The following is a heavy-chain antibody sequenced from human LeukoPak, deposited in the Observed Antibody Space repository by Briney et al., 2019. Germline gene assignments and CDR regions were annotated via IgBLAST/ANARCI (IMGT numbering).Heavy chain of an antibody. CDR2: ISSSSVTI. CDR3: ARDDKYAFDI. J-gene: IGHJ3*02. Sequence: GGSLRLSCAASGFTFSNYAMAWVRQAPGKGLEWVSYISSSSVTIYYADSVKGRFTISRDNAKNSLSLLMDSLRDEDTALYYCARDDKYAFDIWGQGTMVTVSS. V-gene: IGHV3-48*02. D-gene: IGHD3-22*01. CDR1: GFTFSNYA.